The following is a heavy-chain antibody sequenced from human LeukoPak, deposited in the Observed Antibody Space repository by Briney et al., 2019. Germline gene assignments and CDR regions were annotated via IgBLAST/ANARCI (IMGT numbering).Heavy chain of an antibody. Sequence: PGGSLRLSCAASGFTVSSNYMSWVRQAPGKGLEWVSVIYSGGGTYYADSVKGRFTISRDNSKNTLYLQMNSLRAEDTAVYYCAKQGVTTRNFDYWGQGTLVTVSS. CDR3: AKQGVTTRNFDY. CDR1: GFTVSSNY. V-gene: IGHV3-53*01. D-gene: IGHD4-17*01. J-gene: IGHJ4*02. CDR2: IYSGGGT.